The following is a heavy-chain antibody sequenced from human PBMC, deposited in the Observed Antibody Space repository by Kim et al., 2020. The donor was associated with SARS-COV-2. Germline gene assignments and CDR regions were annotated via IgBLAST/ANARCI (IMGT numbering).Heavy chain of an antibody. CDR2: IYYSGST. Sequence: SETLSLTCTVSGGSISSYYWSWIRQPPGKGLEWIGYIYYSGSTNYNPSLKSRVTISVDTSKNQFSLKLSSVTAADTAVYYCASTYYYDSGGAPDMDVWGQGTTVTVSS. J-gene: IGHJ6*02. CDR3: ASTYYYDSGGAPDMDV. CDR1: GGSISSYY. V-gene: IGHV4-59*08. D-gene: IGHD3-22*01.